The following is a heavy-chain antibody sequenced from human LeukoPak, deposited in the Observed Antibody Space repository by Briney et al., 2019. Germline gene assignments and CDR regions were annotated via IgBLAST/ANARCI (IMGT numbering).Heavy chain of an antibody. CDR2: IYSGGST. Sequence: AGGSLRLSCAASGFTFSSYSMNWVRQAPGKGLEWVSVIYSGGSTYYADSVKGRFTISRDNSKNTLYLQMNSLRVEDTAVYYCARGGELLGAFDIWGQGTMVTVSS. V-gene: IGHV3-53*01. CDR1: GFTFSSYS. J-gene: IGHJ3*02. CDR3: ARGGELLGAFDI. D-gene: IGHD1-26*01.